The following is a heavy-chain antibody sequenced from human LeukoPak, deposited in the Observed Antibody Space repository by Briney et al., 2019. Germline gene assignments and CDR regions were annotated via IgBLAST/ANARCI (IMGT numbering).Heavy chain of an antibody. Sequence: GESLKISCKGSGYSFTSYWSGWVRQMPGKGLEWMGIIYPSDSDTRYSPSFQGQVTISAEKTISTAYLQWSSLKASDTALYYCASRKKGMATAGFDHWGQGTLVTVSS. CDR2: IYPSDSDT. CDR1: GYSFTSYW. D-gene: IGHD5-24*01. V-gene: IGHV5-51*01. J-gene: IGHJ4*02. CDR3: ASRKKGMATAGFDH.